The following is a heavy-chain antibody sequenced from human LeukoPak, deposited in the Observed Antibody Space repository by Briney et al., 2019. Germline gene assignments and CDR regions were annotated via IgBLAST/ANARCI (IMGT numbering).Heavy chain of an antibody. CDR2: IYTSGST. Sequence: KPSETLSLTCTVSGGSISSGSYYWSWIRQPAGKGLEWIGRIYTSGSTNYNPSLKSRVTISVDTSKNHFSLKLSSLTAADTALYYCARAHAIFGVVIRASWFDPWGQGTLVTISS. V-gene: IGHV4-61*02. D-gene: IGHD3-3*02. J-gene: IGHJ5*02. CDR1: GGSISSGSYY. CDR3: ARAHAIFGVVIRASWFDP.